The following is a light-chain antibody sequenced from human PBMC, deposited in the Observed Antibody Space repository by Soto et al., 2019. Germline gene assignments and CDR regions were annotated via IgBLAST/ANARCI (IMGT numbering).Light chain of an antibody. CDR2: DVS. CDR1: SSDVGAYNY. Sequence: QSALTQPRSVSGSPGQSVTISCTGTSSDVGAYNYVSWYQQHPAKAPNLMIYDVSKRPSGVADRFSGSKTGNTASLTISGLQAEDEGDYYCCSYINSAYVLGTGTKLTVL. V-gene: IGLV2-11*01. CDR3: CSYINSAYV. J-gene: IGLJ1*01.